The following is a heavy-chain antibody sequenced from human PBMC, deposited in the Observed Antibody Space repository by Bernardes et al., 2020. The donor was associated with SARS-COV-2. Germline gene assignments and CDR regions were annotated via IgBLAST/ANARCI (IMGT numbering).Heavy chain of an antibody. J-gene: IGHJ5*02. CDR1: GYTFTTND. D-gene: IGHD1-26*01. V-gene: IGHV1-18*01. Sequence: ASVKVSCKASGYTFTTNDITWVRQAPGQGLEWMGRVSTYNGDTIYAQQIQGRVTMTTDTSTTTAYMELRNLRSNDTAVYFCARGGSFLGTWGQGTLVTVSS. CDR2: VSTYNGDT. CDR3: ARGGSFLGT.